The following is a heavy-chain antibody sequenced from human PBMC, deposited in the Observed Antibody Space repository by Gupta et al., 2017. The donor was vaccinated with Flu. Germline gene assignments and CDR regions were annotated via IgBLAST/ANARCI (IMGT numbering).Heavy chain of an antibody. CDR1: DWSFSGYY. J-gene: IGHJ2*01. Sequence: QVQVQQWGAGLLKPSETLSLTCAVYDWSFSGYYWSWIRQPPGKGLEWIGEINHGGSANYNPSRKSRVTISVDTSKKELSLKLSSVTDADTAVYYCARGGLGIIMWYFDLWGRGTPVTVSS. V-gene: IGHV4-34*01. CDR3: ARGGLGIIMWYFDL. D-gene: IGHD3-16*01. CDR2: INHGGSA.